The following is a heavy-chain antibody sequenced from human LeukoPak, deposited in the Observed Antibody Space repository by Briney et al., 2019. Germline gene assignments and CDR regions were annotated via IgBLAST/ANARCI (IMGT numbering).Heavy chain of an antibody. D-gene: IGHD3-10*01. J-gene: IGHJ6*02. V-gene: IGHV3-23*01. CDR3: AKVLGFGGDAYGMGV. CDR1: GFTFSSYA. Sequence: GGSLRLSCAASGFTFSSYAMNWVRQARGKGLEWVSAISVGGGSTHYADSVKGRFTISRDNSKNTLYLQLSSLRTEDTAVYYCAKVLGFGGDAYGMGVWGQGTTVTVSS. CDR2: ISVGGGST.